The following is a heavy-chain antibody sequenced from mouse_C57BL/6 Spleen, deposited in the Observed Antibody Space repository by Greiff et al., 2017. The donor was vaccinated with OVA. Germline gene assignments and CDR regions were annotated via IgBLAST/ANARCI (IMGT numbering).Heavy chain of an antibody. J-gene: IGHJ3*01. CDR3: AREQVYYGSY. V-gene: IGHV3-6*01. CDR2: ISYDGSN. Sequence: EVKLVESGPGLVKPSQSLSLTCSVTGYSITSGYYWNWIRQFPGNKLEWMGYISYDGSNNYNPSLKNRISITRDTSKNQFFLKLNSVTTEDTATYYCAREQVYYGSYWGQGTLVTVSA. CDR1: GYSITSGYY. D-gene: IGHD1-1*01.